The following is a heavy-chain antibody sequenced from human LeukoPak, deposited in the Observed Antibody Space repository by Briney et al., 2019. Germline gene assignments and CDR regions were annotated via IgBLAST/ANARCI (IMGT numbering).Heavy chain of an antibody. CDR3: ARVKHSYCGGHCYRNWFDP. CDR1: GYTFTSYG. Sequence: ASVKVSCKASGYTFTSYGISWVRQAPGQGLEWMGWISAYNGNTNYAQKLQGRVTMTTDTSTSTAYMELRSLRSDDTAVYYCARVKHSYCGGHCYRNWFDPWGQGTLVTVSS. D-gene: IGHD2-21*01. J-gene: IGHJ5*02. CDR2: ISAYNGNT. V-gene: IGHV1-18*01.